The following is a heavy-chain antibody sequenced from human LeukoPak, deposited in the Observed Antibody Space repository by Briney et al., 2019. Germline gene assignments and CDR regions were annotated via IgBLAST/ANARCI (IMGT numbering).Heavy chain of an antibody. J-gene: IGHJ4*02. V-gene: IGHV4-39*07. Sequence: PSETLSLTCTVSGGSISSSSYYWGWIRQPPGKGLEWIGIIYYSGTTYYNPSLKCRVTTSVDTSKNQFSLKLSSVTAADTAIYYCARAPLYHYDSSGYLFDYWGQGTLVTVSS. CDR3: ARAPLYHYDSSGYLFDY. D-gene: IGHD3-22*01. CDR2: IYYSGTT. CDR1: GGSISSSSYY.